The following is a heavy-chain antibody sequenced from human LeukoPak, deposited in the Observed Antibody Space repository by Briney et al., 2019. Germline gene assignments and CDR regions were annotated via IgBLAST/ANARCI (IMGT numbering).Heavy chain of an antibody. V-gene: IGHV1-2*02. J-gene: IGHJ4*02. CDR1: GYSFTSYY. CDR2: INPNSGDT. D-gene: IGHD1-14*01. CDR3: ARDPRSRYLRFSDRWNYFAP. Sequence: ASVKVSCKASGYSFTSYYLHWVRQAPGQVLEWMGWINPNSGDTNFAQKFQGRVTMTRDTTISTVYMEVSRLRSDDTAVYYCARDPRSRYLRFSDRWNYFAPWGQGTLVTVSS.